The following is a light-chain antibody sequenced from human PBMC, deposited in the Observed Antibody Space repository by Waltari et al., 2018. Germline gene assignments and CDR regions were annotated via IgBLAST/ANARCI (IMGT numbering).Light chain of an antibody. CDR2: AAS. J-gene: IGKJ2*01. V-gene: IGKV1-39*01. Sequence: DIQMTQSPSSMSASVGDSVTVTCRASQNINSFLNWYQQIPGKPPKLLIFAASRLQRGVPSRFSGSGSGTDFTLTISSLQPEDFATYYCQQSDDTPYTFGQGTKLQIK. CDR3: QQSDDTPYT. CDR1: QNINSF.